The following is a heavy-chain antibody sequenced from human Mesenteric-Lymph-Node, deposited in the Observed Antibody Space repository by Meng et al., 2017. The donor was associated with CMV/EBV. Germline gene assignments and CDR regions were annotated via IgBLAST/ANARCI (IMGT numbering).Heavy chain of an antibody. CDR3: ARIRLGGSYDEGDLDY. Sequence: SGFTFSNYWMHWVRQAPGKGLVWVSHINSDGSITSYADSVKGRFTISRDNAKNTLYLQMNSLRAEDTGVFYCARIRLGGSYDEGDLDYWGQGTLVTVSS. V-gene: IGHV3-74*01. J-gene: IGHJ4*02. CDR2: INSDGSIT. CDR1: GFTFSNYW. D-gene: IGHD1-26*01.